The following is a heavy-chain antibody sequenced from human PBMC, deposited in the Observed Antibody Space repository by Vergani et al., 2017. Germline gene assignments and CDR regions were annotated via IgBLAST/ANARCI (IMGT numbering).Heavy chain of an antibody. CDR3: AKGVYCSSTSCYEGRGYYYGMGV. J-gene: IGHJ6*02. CDR2: IRARGGNS. Sequence: EVQLLESGGGLVQPGGSLRLPCAASGFTFSRYAMSWVPQVPGKGLEWVSGIRARGGNSYYAYSVKGRFTISRDNSKNTLYLQMNSLRADDTAVYYCAKGVYCSSTSCYEGRGYYYGMGVWGQGTTVTFSS. CDR1: GFTFSRYA. V-gene: IGHV3-23*01. D-gene: IGHD2-2*01.